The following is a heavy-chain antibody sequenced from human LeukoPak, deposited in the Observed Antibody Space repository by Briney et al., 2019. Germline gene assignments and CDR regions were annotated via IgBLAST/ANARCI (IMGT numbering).Heavy chain of an antibody. V-gene: IGHV3-74*01. CDR2: INSDGSST. CDR3: ARDVTYYYESSLDAFDI. J-gene: IGHJ3*02. D-gene: IGHD3-22*01. CDR1: GFTFSSYW. Sequence: GGSLRLSCAASGFTFSSYWMHWVRQAPGEGLVWVSRINSDGSSTSYADSVKGRFTISRDNAKNTLYLQMNSLRAEDTAVYYCARDVTYYYESSLDAFDIWGQGTMVTVSS.